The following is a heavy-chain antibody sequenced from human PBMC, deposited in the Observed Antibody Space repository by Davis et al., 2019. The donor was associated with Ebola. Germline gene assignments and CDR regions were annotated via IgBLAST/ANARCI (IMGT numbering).Heavy chain of an antibody. CDR1: GYTLTDLS. D-gene: IGHD5-12*01. V-gene: IGHV1-24*01. CDR3: ATDSPSRGLRHKTSGGATYYYYGMDV. J-gene: IGHJ6*02. CDR2: FDPEDGET. Sequence: AASVKVSCKVSGYTLTDLSMHWVRQAPGKGLEWMGGFDPEDGETIYAQKFQGRVTMTEDTSTDTAYMELSSLRSEDTAVYYCATDSPSRGLRHKTSGGATYYYYGMDVWGQGTTVTVSS.